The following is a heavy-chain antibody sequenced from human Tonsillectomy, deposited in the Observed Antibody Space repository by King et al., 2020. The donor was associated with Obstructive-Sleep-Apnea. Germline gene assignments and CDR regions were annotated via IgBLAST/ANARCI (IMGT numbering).Heavy chain of an antibody. V-gene: IGHV4-39*07. J-gene: IGHJ4*02. D-gene: IGHD3-10*01. CDR2: VYYSGTT. CDR3: ARAPREWFGEVTKYFFDY. Sequence: QLQESGPGLVKPSETLSLTCTVSGGSISSAVYYWGWIRQPPGKGLEWIGSVYYSGTTFYNPSLKSRVTTSLYTSKNQFSLKLTSVTAADTAVYYCARAPREWFGEVTKYFFDYWGQGTLVTVSS. CDR1: GGSISSAVYY.